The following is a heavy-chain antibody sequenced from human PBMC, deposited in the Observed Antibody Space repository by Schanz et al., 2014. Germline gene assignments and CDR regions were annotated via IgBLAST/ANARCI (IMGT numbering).Heavy chain of an antibody. D-gene: IGHD6-6*01. V-gene: IGHV3-21*01. CDR2: ISSTSSYI. Sequence: EVQLVESGGGLVQPGGSLRLSCAASGFTFSSYCINWVRQAPGKGLEWVSSISSTSSYIFYADSVKGRFTISRDNAKNSLYLQMNSLRAEDTAVYYCVPMSIAAHWGQGTLVTVSS. J-gene: IGHJ4*02. CDR3: VPMSIAAH. CDR1: GFTFSSYC.